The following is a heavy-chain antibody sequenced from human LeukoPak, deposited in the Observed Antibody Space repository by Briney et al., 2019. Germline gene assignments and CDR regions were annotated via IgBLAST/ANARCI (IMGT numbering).Heavy chain of an antibody. CDR3: AKDIAAAGTSFDY. Sequence: GGSLRLSCAASGFTFSSYGMHWVRQAPGKGLEWVAFIRYDGSNKYYADSVKGRFTISRDNPKNTLYLQMNSLRAEDTAVYYCAKDIAAAGTSFDYWGQGTLVTVSS. CDR2: IRYDGSNK. CDR1: GFTFSSYG. J-gene: IGHJ4*02. D-gene: IGHD6-13*01. V-gene: IGHV3-30*02.